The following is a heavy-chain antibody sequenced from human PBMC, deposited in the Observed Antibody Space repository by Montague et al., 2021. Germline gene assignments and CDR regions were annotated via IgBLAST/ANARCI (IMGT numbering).Heavy chain of an antibody. CDR3: ARDFRVGTYFDY. CDR1: GFSFNVYG. CDR2: VGHEGNYE. V-gene: IGHV3-33*01. Sequence: SLRPSCAASGFSFNVYGMHWVRQAPGKGLEWVAVVGHEGNYEKYADSVRGRFIVSRDNSRTTLYLQLNSLRAEDTAVYYCARDFRVGTYFDYLGQGTLVTVSS. J-gene: IGHJ4*02. D-gene: IGHD1-26*01.